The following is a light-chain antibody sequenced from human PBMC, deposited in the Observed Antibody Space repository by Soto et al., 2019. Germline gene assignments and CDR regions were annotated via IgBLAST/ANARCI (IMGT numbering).Light chain of an antibody. CDR2: WAS. Sequence: DIVMTQSPDSLAVSLGERATMNCKSSQSVLYNSNNKNYLAWYQQKPGQPPKLLIYWASTRESGVPDRFSGRGSGTDFTLTITSLQAEDVAVYYCQQYFSTPRTFGQGTKVEIK. CDR3: QQYFSTPRT. J-gene: IGKJ1*01. CDR1: QSVLYNSNNKNY. V-gene: IGKV4-1*01.